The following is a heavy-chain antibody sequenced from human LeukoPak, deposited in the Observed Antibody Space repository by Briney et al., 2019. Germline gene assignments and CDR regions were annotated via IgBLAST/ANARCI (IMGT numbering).Heavy chain of an antibody. CDR1: GGSISSYY. V-gene: IGHV4-59*01. CDR3: ARETYSTASHNWFDP. D-gene: IGHD4-11*01. CDR2: IYYSGST. Sequence: SETLSLTCTLSGGSISSYYWSWIRQPPGKGLEWIGYIYYSGSTNYNPSLKSRVTISVDTSKNQFSLKLSSVTAADTAVYYCARETYSTASHNWFDPWGQGTLVTVSS. J-gene: IGHJ5*02.